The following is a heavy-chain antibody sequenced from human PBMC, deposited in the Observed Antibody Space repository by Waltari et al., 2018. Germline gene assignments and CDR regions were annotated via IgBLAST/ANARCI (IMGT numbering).Heavy chain of an antibody. Sequence: EVQLVESGGGLVQPGGSLRLSCAASGFTFSRYSMTWVRQARGKGLEWVSEISSSSSTIYYADSVKGRFTISRDNAKNSLYLQMNSLRAEDTAVYYCARDRYYYDSSLFDYWGQGTLVTVSS. D-gene: IGHD3-22*01. V-gene: IGHV3-48*04. CDR1: GFTFSRYS. J-gene: IGHJ4*02. CDR2: ISSSSSTI. CDR3: ARDRYYYDSSLFDY.